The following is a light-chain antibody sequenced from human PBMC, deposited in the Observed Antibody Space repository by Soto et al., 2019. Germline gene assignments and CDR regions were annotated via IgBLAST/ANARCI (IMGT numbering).Light chain of an antibody. CDR2: DAS. J-gene: IGKJ5*01. V-gene: IGKV3-11*01. Sequence: EIVLTQSPATLSLSPGERATLFCRASQTVSSYLVWYQQKPGQAPRLLIYDASNRATGVPARFSGSGSGTDFTLTISILEPEDFAVYYCQQRSDWPITFGQGTRLEIK. CDR1: QTVSSY. CDR3: QQRSDWPIT.